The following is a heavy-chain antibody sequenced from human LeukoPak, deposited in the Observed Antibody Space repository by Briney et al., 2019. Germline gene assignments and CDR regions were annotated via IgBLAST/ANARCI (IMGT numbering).Heavy chain of an antibody. V-gene: IGHV3-23*01. CDR3: AKDEGRGRSYNWFDP. CDR1: GFTFSSYA. J-gene: IGHJ5*02. CDR2: ISGSGGST. Sequence: GGSLRLSCAASGFTFSSYAMSWVRQAPGKGLEWVSAISGSGGSTYYADSVKGRFTISRDNSKNTLYLQMNSLRAEDTAVYYCAKDEGRGRSYNWFDPWGQGTLVTVSS.